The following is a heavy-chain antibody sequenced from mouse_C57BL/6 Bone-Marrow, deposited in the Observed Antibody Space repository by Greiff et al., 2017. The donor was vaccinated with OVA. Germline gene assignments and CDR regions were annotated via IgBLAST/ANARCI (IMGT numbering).Heavy chain of an antibody. D-gene: IGHD2-2*01. CDR2: IYPRSGNT. CDR3: ARRGLWLRRAPYFDV. V-gene: IGHV1-81*01. CDR1: GYTFTSYG. J-gene: IGHJ1*03. Sequence: VQLQQSGAELATPVASVKLSCKASGYTFTSYGISWVKQRTGQGLEWIGEIYPRSGNTYYNEKFKGKATLTADQSSSTAYMELRSLTSEDSAVYCCARRGLWLRRAPYFDVWGTGTTVTVSS.